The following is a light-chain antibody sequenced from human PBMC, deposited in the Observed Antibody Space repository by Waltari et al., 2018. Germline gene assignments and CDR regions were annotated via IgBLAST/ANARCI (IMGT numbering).Light chain of an antibody. V-gene: IGLV2-14*03. CDR3: SSYTNSNTLV. J-gene: IGLJ2*01. Sequence: QSALTQPTSVSGSPGQSITISCTGTSSDVGGYNYISWYQQHPGKAPKLMIYDVSNRPSGVSCRFSGSKSGNSASLTISGLQAEDEADYYCSSYTNSNTLVFGGGTNLTVL. CDR1: SSDVGGYNY. CDR2: DVS.